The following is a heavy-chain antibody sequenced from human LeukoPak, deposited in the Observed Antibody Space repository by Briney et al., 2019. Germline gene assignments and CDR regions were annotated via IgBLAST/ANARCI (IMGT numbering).Heavy chain of an antibody. D-gene: IGHD1-26*01. J-gene: IGHJ3*02. CDR1: GFTFSSYG. CDR2: IWYDGSNK. Sequence: GGSLRLSCAASGFTFSSYGMHWVRQAPGKGLEWVAVIWYDGSNKYYADSVKGRFTISRDNSKNTLYPQMNSLRAEDTAVYYCARDRYSGSYPDAFDIWGQGTMVTVSS. V-gene: IGHV3-33*01. CDR3: ARDRYSGSYPDAFDI.